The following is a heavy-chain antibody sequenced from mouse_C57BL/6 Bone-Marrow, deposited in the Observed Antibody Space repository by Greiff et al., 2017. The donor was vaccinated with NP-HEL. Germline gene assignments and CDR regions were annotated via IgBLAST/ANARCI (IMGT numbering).Heavy chain of an antibody. V-gene: IGHV1-50*01. CDR3: ARARSNY. CDR2: IDPSDSYT. J-gene: IGHJ3*01. D-gene: IGHD2-5*01. Sequence: QVQLKQPGAELVKPGASVKLSCKASGYTFTSYWMQWVKQRPGQGLEWIGEIDPSDSYTNYNQKFKGKATLTVDTSSSTAYMQLSSLTSEDSAVYYCARARSNYWGQGTLVTVSA. CDR1: GYTFTSYW.